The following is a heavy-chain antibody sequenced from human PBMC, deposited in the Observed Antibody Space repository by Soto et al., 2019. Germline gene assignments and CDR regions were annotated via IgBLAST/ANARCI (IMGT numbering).Heavy chain of an antibody. D-gene: IGHD5-12*01. Sequence: EVQLVESGGGLVQPGGSLRLSCAASGFTFSSYSMNWVRQAPGKGLEWVSYISSSSSTIYYADSVKGRFTISRDNAKNSLYLRMNSLRDEDTAVYYCARGGVATDYYGMDVWGQGTTVTVSS. J-gene: IGHJ6*02. CDR2: ISSSSSTI. CDR1: GFTFSSYS. V-gene: IGHV3-48*02. CDR3: ARGGVATDYYGMDV.